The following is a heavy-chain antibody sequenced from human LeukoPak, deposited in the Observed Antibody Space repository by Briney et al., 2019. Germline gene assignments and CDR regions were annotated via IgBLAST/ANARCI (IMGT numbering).Heavy chain of an antibody. V-gene: IGHV7-4-1*02. Sequence: VASVKVSCKASGYTFTSYAMNWVRQAPGQGLEWMGWINTNTGNPTYAQGFTGRFVFSLDTSVSTAYLQISSLKAEDTAVSYCARASSIVAPYYYYYMDVWGKGTTVTVSS. J-gene: IGHJ6*03. D-gene: IGHD6-6*01. CDR2: INTNTGNP. CDR3: ARASSIVAPYYYYYMDV. CDR1: GYTFTSYA.